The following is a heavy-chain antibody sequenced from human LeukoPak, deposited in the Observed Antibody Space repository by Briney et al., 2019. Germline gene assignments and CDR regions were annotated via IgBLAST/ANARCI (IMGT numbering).Heavy chain of an antibody. D-gene: IGHD1-1*01. V-gene: IGHV3-23*01. J-gene: IGHJ4*02. Sequence: PGGSLRLSCAASGFTFGTYAMSWVRHAPGKGLEWVSASNGYDTYYADSVKGRFTISRDNSKNTLYLQMNSLRAEDTAVYYCAKATNWNRRLDYWGQGTLVTVSS. CDR1: GFTFGTYA. CDR3: AKATNWNRRLDY. CDR2: SNGYDT.